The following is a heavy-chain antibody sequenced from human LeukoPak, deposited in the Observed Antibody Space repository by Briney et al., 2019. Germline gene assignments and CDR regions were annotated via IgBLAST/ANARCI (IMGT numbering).Heavy chain of an antibody. CDR1: GFTFSSYA. CDR3: ARISSGYSSGWRQSNDY. Sequence: GGSLRLSCAASGFTFSSYAMHWVRQAPGKGLEWVAVISYDGSNKYYADSVKGRFTISRDNSKNTLYLQMNSLRAEDTAVYYCARISSGYSSGWRQSNDYWGQGTLVTASS. CDR2: ISYDGSNK. V-gene: IGHV3-30*04. J-gene: IGHJ4*02. D-gene: IGHD6-19*01.